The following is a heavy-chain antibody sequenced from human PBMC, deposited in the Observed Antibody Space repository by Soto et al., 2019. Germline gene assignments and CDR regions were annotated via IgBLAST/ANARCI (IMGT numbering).Heavy chain of an antibody. CDR1: GFTFSSYA. J-gene: IGHJ3*02. Sequence: QVQLVESGGGVVQPGRSLRLSCAASGFTFSSYAMHGVRQAPGKGLEWVAVISYDGSNKYYADSVKGRFTISRDNSKNTLYLQMNSLRAEDTAVYYCATGVCGGDCWYGAFDIWGQGTMVTVSS. D-gene: IGHD2-21*02. CDR3: ATGVCGGDCWYGAFDI. V-gene: IGHV3-30-3*01. CDR2: ISYDGSNK.